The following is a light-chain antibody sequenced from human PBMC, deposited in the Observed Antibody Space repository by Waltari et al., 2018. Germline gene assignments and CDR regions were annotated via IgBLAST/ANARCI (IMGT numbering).Light chain of an antibody. CDR3: ETWDSNTRV. CDR2: LEGSGSY. CDR1: SGHSSYI. J-gene: IGLJ2*01. V-gene: IGLV4-60*03. Sequence: QPVLTQSSSASASLGSSVKLTCILSSGHSSYIIAWPQQQPGKAPRYLMKLEGSGSYNKGSGVPDRFSGSSSGADRYLTISNLQSEDEADYYCETWDSNTRVFGGGTKLTVL.